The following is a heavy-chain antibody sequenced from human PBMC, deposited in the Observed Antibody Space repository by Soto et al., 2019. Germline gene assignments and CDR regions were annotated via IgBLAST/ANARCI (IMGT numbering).Heavy chain of an antibody. D-gene: IGHD3-3*02. CDR2: IFYLGSS. J-gene: IGHJ5*02. CDR3: ARHSLALRKNNWFDP. V-gene: IGHV4-39*01. CDR1: GDSIISSDFY. Sequence: SETLSLTCTVSGDSIISSDFYWGWVRQPPGKGLEWIGSIFYLGSSYYNPSLKSRVTVSVDTSKNQFSLRLRSVTAADTALYFCARHSLALRKNNWFDPWGQGIMVTVSS.